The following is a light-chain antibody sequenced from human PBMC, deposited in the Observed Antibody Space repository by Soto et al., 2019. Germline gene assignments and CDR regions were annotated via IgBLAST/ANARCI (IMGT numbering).Light chain of an antibody. V-gene: IGKV1-5*01. CDR3: QQGYSIHALT. CDR1: QSISSW. CDR2: DAS. Sequence: DIQMTQSPSTLSASVGDRVTITCRASQSISSWLAWYQQKPGKAPKLLIYDASSLESGVPSRFSGSGSGTEFTLTINSLQPDDFATYYCQQGYSIHALTFGGGTKVELK. J-gene: IGKJ4*01.